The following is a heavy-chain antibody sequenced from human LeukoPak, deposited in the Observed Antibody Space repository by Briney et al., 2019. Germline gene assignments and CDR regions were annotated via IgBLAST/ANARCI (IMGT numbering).Heavy chain of an antibody. Sequence: SETLSLTCTVSGGSISSSSYYWGWIRQPPGKGLEWIGSIYYSGSTYYNPSLKSRVTISVDTSKNQFSLKLSSVTAADTAVYYCARAITMVRGVIIGHFEFDPWGQGTLVTVSS. J-gene: IGHJ5*02. CDR3: ARAITMVRGVIIGHFEFDP. D-gene: IGHD3-10*01. CDR2: IYYSGST. CDR1: GGSISSSSYY. V-gene: IGHV4-39*07.